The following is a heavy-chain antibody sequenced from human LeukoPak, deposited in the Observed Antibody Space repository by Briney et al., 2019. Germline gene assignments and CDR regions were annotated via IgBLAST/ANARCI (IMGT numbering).Heavy chain of an antibody. CDR3: ARERGTAMAQDAFDI. Sequence: PSETLSLTCTVSGGSISSYYWSWIRQPPGKGLEWIGYIYYSGSTNYNPSLKSRVTISVDTSKNQFSLKLRSVTAADTAVYYCARERGTAMAQDAFDIWGQGTMVTVSS. CDR1: GGSISSYY. J-gene: IGHJ3*02. D-gene: IGHD5-18*01. CDR2: IYYSGST. V-gene: IGHV4-59*01.